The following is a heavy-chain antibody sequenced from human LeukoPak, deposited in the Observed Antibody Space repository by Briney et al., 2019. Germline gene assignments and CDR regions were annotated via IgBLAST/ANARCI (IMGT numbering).Heavy chain of an antibody. CDR1: GFTLSTYA. V-gene: IGHV3-64*01. Sequence: PGGSLRLSCAASGFTLSTYAMPWVRLAPGKGLEYVSAIASNGDSTYYVNSVKGRFTISRDNSKNTVYLQMGSLRAEDMAVYYCARSMSTGRTSLYAMDVWGQGTTVTVSS. CDR2: IASNGDST. D-gene: IGHD2-15*01. CDR3: ARSMSTGRTSLYAMDV. J-gene: IGHJ6*02.